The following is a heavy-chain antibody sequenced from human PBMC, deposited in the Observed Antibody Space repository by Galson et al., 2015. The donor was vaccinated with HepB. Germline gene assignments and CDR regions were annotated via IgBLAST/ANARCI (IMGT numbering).Heavy chain of an antibody. CDR2: ISGNGGSI. V-gene: IGHV3-23*01. Sequence: SLRLSCAASGFTFSSYAMSWVRQAPGKGLEWVSGISGNGGSIYYADSVKGRFTISRDNSKNTVYLQMNNVRAEDTAVYYCAKDQGSGSPYYFDYWGQGILVIVSS. CDR1: GFTFSSYA. CDR3: AKDQGSGSPYYFDY. D-gene: IGHD6-19*01. J-gene: IGHJ4*02.